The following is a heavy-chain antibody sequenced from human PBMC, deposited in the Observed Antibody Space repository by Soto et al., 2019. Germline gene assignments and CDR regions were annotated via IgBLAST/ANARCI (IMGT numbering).Heavy chain of an antibody. V-gene: IGHV4-39*01. CDR3: ARLRTIFGVVRFDY. CDR1: GGSISSSSYY. D-gene: IGHD3-3*01. J-gene: IGHJ4*02. CDR2: IYYSGST. Sequence: PSETLSLTCTVSGGSISSSSYYWGWIRQPPGKGLEWIGSIYYSGSTYYNPSLKSRVTISVDTSKNQFSLKLSSVTAADTAVYYCARLRTIFGVVRFDYWGQGTLVTVSS.